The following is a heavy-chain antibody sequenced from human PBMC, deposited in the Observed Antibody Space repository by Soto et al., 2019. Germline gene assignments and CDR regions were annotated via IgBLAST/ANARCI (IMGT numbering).Heavy chain of an antibody. V-gene: IGHV1-18*01. CDR3: ARDYLLWSDSYWYFDL. J-gene: IGHJ2*01. Sequence: ASVKVSCKASGYTFTSYGISWVRQAPGQGLEWMGWISAYNGNTNYAQKLQGRVTMTTDTSTSTAYMELRSLRSDDTAVYYCARDYLLWSDSYWYFDLWGRGTLVTVSS. CDR2: ISAYNGNT. D-gene: IGHD2-15*01. CDR1: GYTFTSYG.